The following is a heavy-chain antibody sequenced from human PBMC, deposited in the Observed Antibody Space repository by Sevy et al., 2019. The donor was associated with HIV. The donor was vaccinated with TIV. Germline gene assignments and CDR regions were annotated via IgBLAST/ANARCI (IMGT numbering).Heavy chain of an antibody. D-gene: IGHD3-3*01. CDR3: AKGNYDFWSGYEEYFDY. CDR2: ISGSGGST. CDR1: GFTFSSYA. Sequence: GGSLRLSCAASGFTFSSYAMSWVRQAPGKGLEWVSAISGSGGSTYYADSVKGRFTISRDNSKNTLYLHMNSLKAEDTAVYYCAKGNYDFWSGYEEYFDYWGQGTLVTVSS. J-gene: IGHJ4*02. V-gene: IGHV3-23*01.